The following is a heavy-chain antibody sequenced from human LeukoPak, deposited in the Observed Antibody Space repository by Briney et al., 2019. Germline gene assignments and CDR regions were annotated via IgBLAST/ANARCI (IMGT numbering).Heavy chain of an antibody. V-gene: IGHV1-69*13. CDR1: GGTFSIYA. J-gene: IGHJ4*02. D-gene: IGHD3-10*01. CDR2: IIPIFGTA. CDR3: ARVRGDGYSFDY. Sequence: SVNVSCTASGGTFSIYAISWVRQAPGQGLEWMGGIIPIFGTANYAQKFQGRVTITADESTSTAYMELSSLRSEDTAVYYCARVRGDGYSFDYWGQGTLVTVSS.